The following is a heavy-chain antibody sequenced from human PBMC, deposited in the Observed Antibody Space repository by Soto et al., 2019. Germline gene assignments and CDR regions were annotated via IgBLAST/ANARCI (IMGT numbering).Heavy chain of an antibody. CDR2: IYYSGST. Sequence: SETLSLTCAVSGVSMRTGGYYWTWIRQDPGKGLEWIGYIYYSGSTYYNPSLKSRVTISVDTSKNQFSLKLSSVTAADTAVYYCARRPAYARYYYMDVWGKGTTVTVSS. V-gene: IGHV4-31*11. D-gene: IGHD4-17*01. CDR1: GVSMRTGGYY. J-gene: IGHJ6*03. CDR3: ARRPAYARYYYMDV.